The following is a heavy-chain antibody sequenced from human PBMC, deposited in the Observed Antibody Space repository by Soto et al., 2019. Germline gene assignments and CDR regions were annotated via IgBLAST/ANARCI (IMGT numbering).Heavy chain of an antibody. CDR1: GGSFSGYY. CDR2: INHSGST. CDR3: ASLSWYGKPTYNWFDP. V-gene: IGHV4-34*01. J-gene: IGHJ5*02. D-gene: IGHD6-13*01. Sequence: TLSLTCAVYGGSFSGYYWSWIRQPPGKGLEWIGEINHSGSTNYNPSLKSRVTISVDTSKNQFSLKLSSVTAADTAVYYCASLSWYGKPTYNWFDPWGQGTLVTVSS.